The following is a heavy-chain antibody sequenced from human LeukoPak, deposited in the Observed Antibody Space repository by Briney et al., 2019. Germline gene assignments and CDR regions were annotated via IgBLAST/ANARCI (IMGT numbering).Heavy chain of an antibody. CDR2: ISYDGSNK. Sequence: GGSLRLSCAASGFTFSSYGMHWARQAPGKGLEWVAVISYDGSNKYYADSVKGRFTISRDNSKNTLYLQMNSLRAEDTAVYYCARDGSWFGVLAYYFDYWGQGTLVTVSS. CDR1: GFTFSSYG. J-gene: IGHJ4*02. D-gene: IGHD3-10*01. V-gene: IGHV3-30*19. CDR3: ARDGSWFGVLAYYFDY.